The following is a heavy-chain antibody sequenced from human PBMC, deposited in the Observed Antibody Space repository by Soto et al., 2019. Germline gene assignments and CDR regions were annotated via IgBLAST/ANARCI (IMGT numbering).Heavy chain of an antibody. CDR1: GFTFSSYG. J-gene: IGHJ6*02. V-gene: IGHV3-30*18. Sequence: GGSLRLSCAASGFTFSSYGMHWVRQAPGKGLEWVAVISYDGSNKYYADSVKGRFTISRDNSKNTLYLQMNSLRAEDTAVYYCAKDVYSAMGDYYYYGMDVWGQGTTVTVSS. CDR3: AKDVYSAMGDYYYYGMDV. CDR2: ISYDGSNK. D-gene: IGHD5-18*01.